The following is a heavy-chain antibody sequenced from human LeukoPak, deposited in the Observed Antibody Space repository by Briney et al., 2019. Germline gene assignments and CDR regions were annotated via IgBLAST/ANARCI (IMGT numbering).Heavy chain of an antibody. CDR3: ATGGYSSPYFDY. D-gene: IGHD6-13*01. Sequence: ASVKVSCKVSGYTLTELSMHWVRQAPGKGLEWMGGFDPEDGGTIYAQKFQGRVTMTEDTSTDTAYMELSSLRSEDTAVYYCATGGYSSPYFDYWGQGTLVTVSS. J-gene: IGHJ4*02. CDR2: FDPEDGGT. V-gene: IGHV1-24*01. CDR1: GYTLTELS.